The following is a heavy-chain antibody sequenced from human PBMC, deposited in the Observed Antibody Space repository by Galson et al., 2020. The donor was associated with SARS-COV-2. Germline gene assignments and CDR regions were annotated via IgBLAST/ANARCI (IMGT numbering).Heavy chain of an antibody. J-gene: IGHJ3*01. CDR2: INWNSDNI. CDR1: GFAFDEFV. Sequence: SLKISCAASGFAFDEFVMHWVRQAPGKGLEWVSGINWNSDNIAYADSVKGRFTISRDNAKNSLYLAMNSLRAEDTAFYYCATIPYMAIAMDTLPFDPWGQGTMVAVSS. CDR3: ATIPYMAIAMDTLPFDP. D-gene: IGHD5-18*01. V-gene: IGHV3-9*01.